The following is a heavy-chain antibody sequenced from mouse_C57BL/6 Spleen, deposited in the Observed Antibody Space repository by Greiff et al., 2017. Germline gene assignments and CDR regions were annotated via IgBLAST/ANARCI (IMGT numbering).Heavy chain of an antibody. D-gene: IGHD2-5*01. CDR1: GYTFTSYW. CDR2: INPSSGYT. Sequence: QVHVKQSGAELAKPGASVKLSCKASGYTFTSYWMHWVKQRPGQGLEWIGYINPSSGYTKYNQKFKDKATLTADKSSSTAYMQLSSLTYEDSAVYYCARSNYSNYVWFAYWGQGTLVTVSA. J-gene: IGHJ3*01. CDR3: ARSNYSNYVWFAY. V-gene: IGHV1-7*01.